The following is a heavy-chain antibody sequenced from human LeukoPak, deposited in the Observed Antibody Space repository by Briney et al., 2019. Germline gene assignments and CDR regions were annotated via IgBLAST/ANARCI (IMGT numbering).Heavy chain of an antibody. CDR1: SDSITSGGFY. D-gene: IGHD4/OR15-4a*01. CDR2: VYYSGTT. J-gene: IGHJ5*02. CDR3: ARRDYAAWFDP. Sequence: SETLSLTCNVSSDSITSGGFYWAWIRQSPGKGLEWIGNVYYSGTTQYNPSLKGRVTISMDMSKNQFSLNLNSVSVTDTAIYYCARRDYAAWFDPWGQGTLVTVSS. V-gene: IGHV4-39*01.